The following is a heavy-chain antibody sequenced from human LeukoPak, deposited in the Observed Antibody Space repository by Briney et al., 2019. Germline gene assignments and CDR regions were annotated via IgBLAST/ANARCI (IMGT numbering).Heavy chain of an antibody. CDR1: GFTFSSYS. Sequence: PGGSLKLSCAASGFTFSSYSMNWVRQAPGKGLEWISYISGSGSVSYYEDSVKGRFTISRDNAKNSLYLQMNSLRDEDTALYYCARDGGFGFLAAFDIWGQGTIFSVSS. D-gene: IGHD3-10*01. CDR2: ISGSGSVS. V-gene: IGHV3-48*02. CDR3: ARDGGFGFLAAFDI. J-gene: IGHJ3*02.